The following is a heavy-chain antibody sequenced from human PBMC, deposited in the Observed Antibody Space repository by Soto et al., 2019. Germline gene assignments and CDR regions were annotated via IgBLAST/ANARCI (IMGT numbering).Heavy chain of an antibody. CDR1: GGSISSGGYY. J-gene: IGHJ5*02. V-gene: IGHV4-31*03. CDR2: IYYSGST. Sequence: SETLSLTCTVSGGSISSGGYYWSWIRQHPGKGLEWIGYIYYSGSTYYNPSLKSRVTISVDTSKNQFSLKLSSVTAADTAVYYCASLRYFDWFSFDPWGQGTLVTVSS. CDR3: ASLRYFDWFSFDP. D-gene: IGHD3-9*01.